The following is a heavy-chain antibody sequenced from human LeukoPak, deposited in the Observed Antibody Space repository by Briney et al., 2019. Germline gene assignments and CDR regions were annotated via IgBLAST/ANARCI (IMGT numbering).Heavy chain of an antibody. CDR3: ARVPVIPGTRYFYHGMDV. CDR2: IWYDGSKE. CDR1: GFIFSSYG. V-gene: IGHV3-33*01. J-gene: IGHJ6*02. D-gene: IGHD6-13*01. Sequence: QAGGSLRLSCATSGFIFSSYGMHWVRQAPGKGLEWVALIWYDGSKEYYEDSVKGRFTISRDNSQNTLYLQMNSLRAGDTAVYYCARVPVIPGTRYFYHGMDVWGQGTTVTVS.